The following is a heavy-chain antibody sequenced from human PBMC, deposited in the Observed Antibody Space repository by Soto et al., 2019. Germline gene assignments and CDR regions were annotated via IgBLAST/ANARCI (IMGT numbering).Heavy chain of an antibody. CDR1: GYTFTSYA. CDR3: ARIRIAVAGGWFDP. D-gene: IGHD6-19*01. V-gene: IGHV1-3*01. CDR2: INAGNGNT. J-gene: IGHJ5*02. Sequence: ASVNVSCKASGYTFTSYAMHWVRQAPGQRLEWMGWINAGNGNTKYSQKFQGRVTITRDTSASTAYMELSSLRSEDTAVYYCARIRIAVAGGWFDPWGQGTLVTVSS.